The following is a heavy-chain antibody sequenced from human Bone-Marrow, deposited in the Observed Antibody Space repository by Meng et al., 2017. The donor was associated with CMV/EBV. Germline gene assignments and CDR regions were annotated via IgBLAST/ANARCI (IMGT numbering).Heavy chain of an antibody. Sequence: SETLSLTCTVSGYSISSGYYWGWIRQPPGKGLEWIGSIYHSGSTYYNPSLKSRVTISVDTSKNQFSLKLSSVTAADTAVYYCARDQGYYYYYGMDVWGQGTTVTVSS. CDR3: ARDQGYYYYYGMDV. J-gene: IGHJ6*02. CDR2: IYHSGST. V-gene: IGHV4-38-2*02. CDR1: GYSISSGYY.